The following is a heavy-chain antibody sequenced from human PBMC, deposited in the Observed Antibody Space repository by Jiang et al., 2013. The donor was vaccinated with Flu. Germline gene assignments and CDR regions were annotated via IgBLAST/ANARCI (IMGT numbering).Heavy chain of an antibody. CDR2: IDPSDSYT. J-gene: IGHJ4*02. CDR3: AGQARGAYSSSQLFDY. D-gene: IGHD6-13*01. V-gene: IGHV5-10-1*01. Sequence: GAEVKKPGESLRISCKGSGYSFTSYWISWVRQMPGKGLEWMGRIDPSDSYTNYSPSFQGHVTISADKSISTAYLQWSSLKASDTAMYYCAGQARGAYSSSQLFDYWGQGTLVTVSS. CDR1: GYSFTSYW.